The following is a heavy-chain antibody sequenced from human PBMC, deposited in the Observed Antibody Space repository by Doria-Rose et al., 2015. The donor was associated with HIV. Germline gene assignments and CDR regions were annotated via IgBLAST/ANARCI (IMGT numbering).Heavy chain of an antibody. CDR2: IFSDDER. CDR3: ARIKSSRWYHKYYFDF. J-gene: IGHJ4*02. V-gene: IGHV2-26*01. D-gene: IGHD6-13*01. Sequence: QVTLKESGPVLVKPTETLTLTCTVSGVSLSSPGMGVSWIRQPPGKALEWLANIFSDDERSYKTSRKSRLTISSGTSKSQVVLTMIDMDPVDTATYYCARIKSSRWYHKYYFDFWGQGTLVIVSA. CDR1: GVSLSSPGMG.